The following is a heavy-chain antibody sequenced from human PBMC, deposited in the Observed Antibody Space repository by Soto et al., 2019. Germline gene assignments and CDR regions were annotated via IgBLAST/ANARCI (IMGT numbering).Heavy chain of an antibody. CDR2: ISWNSGSI. Sequence: RGGSLRLSCAASGFTFDDYAMHWVRQAPGKGLEWVSGISWNSGSIGYADSVKGRFTISRDNAKNSLYLQMNSLRAEDTALYYCAKGHYDSSRYYYYGMDVWGQGTTVTVSS. J-gene: IGHJ6*02. CDR1: GFTFDDYA. D-gene: IGHD3-22*01. CDR3: AKGHYDSSRYYYYGMDV. V-gene: IGHV3-9*01.